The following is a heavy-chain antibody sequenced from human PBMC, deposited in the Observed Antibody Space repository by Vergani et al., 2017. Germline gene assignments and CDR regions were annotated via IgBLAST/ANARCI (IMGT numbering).Heavy chain of an antibody. CDR1: GFTFDDYA. D-gene: IGHD6-13*01. CDR2: INWNSDSI. J-gene: IGHJ2*01. CDR3: VKDIAASGNCWYFDL. V-gene: IGHV3-9*01. Sequence: EVQLVESGGGLVQPGRSLRLSCAASGFTFDDYAMHCVRQAPGKGLEWVSGINWNSDSIAYADSVKGRFTISRDNAKNSLYLQMNSLRAEDTALYYCVKDIAASGNCWYFDLWGRGTLVTVSS.